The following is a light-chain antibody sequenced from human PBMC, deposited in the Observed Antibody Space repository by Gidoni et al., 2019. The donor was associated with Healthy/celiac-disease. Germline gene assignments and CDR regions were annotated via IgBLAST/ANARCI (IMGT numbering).Light chain of an antibody. CDR1: SSEVGGYNY. CDR3: SSYTSSSTV. V-gene: IGLV2-14*01. Sequence: QSDLTQPDPVSGYPGQSSTISCPGTSSEVGGYNYVSWYPEHPGQAPQLMIYEVSDRPSGVSNCFSGSQSGNTASLTLSGLQAEDEADYYCSSYTSSSTVFGGGTKLTVL. CDR2: EVS. J-gene: IGLJ3*02.